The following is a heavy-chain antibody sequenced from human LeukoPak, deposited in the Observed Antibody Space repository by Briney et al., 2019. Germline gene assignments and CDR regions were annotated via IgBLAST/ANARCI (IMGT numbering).Heavy chain of an antibody. J-gene: IGHJ4*02. CDR3: AKDWGAYYNSSGFYSGDFDY. Sequence: PGGSLRLSCAASGFTFDDYAMHWVRQAPGKGLEWVSLISGAGGSTYYADSVKGRFTISRDNSKNSLYLQMNSLRTEDTALYHCAKDWGAYYNSSGFYSGDFDYWGQGTLVTVSS. CDR1: GFTFDDYA. CDR2: ISGAGGST. V-gene: IGHV3-43*02. D-gene: IGHD3-22*01.